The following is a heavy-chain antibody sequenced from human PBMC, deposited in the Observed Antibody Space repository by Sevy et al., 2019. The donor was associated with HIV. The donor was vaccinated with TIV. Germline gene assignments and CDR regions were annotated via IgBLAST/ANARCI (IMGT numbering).Heavy chain of an antibody. J-gene: IGHJ4*02. V-gene: IGHV4-61*02. CDR1: GGSFGSSRYY. Sequence: LRLSCTVSGGSFGSSRYYWNWIRQPAGKGLEWIGRIYTSGTTNYNPSLKSRVTMSVDTSKNQFSLKLSSVTAADTAVYYCAGRIAVAAFDYWGQGNLVTVSS. CDR2: IYTSGTT. CDR3: AGRIAVAAFDY. D-gene: IGHD6-19*01.